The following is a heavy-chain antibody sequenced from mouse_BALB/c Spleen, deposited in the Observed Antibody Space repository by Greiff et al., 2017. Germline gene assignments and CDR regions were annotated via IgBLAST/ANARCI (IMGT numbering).Heavy chain of an antibody. V-gene: IGHV3-2*02. CDR1: GYSITSDYA. CDR2: ISYSGST. Sequence: EVKLQESGPGLVKPSQSLSLTCTVTGYSITSDYAWNWIRQFPGNKLEWMGYISYSGSTSYNPSLKSRISITRDTSKNQFFLQLNSVTTEDTATYYCARDLLWFAYWGQGTLVTVSA. CDR3: ARDLLWFAY. J-gene: IGHJ3*01.